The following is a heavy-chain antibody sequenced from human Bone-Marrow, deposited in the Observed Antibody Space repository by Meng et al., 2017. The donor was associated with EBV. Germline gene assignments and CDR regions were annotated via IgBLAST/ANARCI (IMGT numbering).Heavy chain of an antibody. V-gene: IGHV1-2*06. D-gene: IGHD6-19*01. J-gene: IGHJ4*02. CDR1: GYPFTVLF. CDR3: ARDSSGPSYYFDY. CDR2: FNPKYGDT. Sequence: QVRLVQSGAEERKPGNSIKDACKTSGYPFTVLFIHWVRQAPGQGLEWIGRFNPKYGDTKFAQKFQGRVTMTRDTTISTVYMEMTSLRSDDTAIYYCARDSSGPSYYFDYWGQGALVTGSS.